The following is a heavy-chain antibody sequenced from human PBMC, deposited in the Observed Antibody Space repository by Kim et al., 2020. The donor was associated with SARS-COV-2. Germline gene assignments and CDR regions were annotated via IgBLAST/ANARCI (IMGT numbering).Heavy chain of an antibody. J-gene: IGHJ6*02. Sequence: ASVKVSCKASGDTFSGFYMHWVRQAPGQGLEWMGWLNPNSGATNYAQKFQDRITLTRDTSISTGYMELNRLTSDDTAVYYCARDQGGLDVWGQGTTVTVSS. CDR1: GDTFSGFY. V-gene: IGHV1-2*02. CDR3: ARDQGGLDV. CDR2: LNPNSGAT.